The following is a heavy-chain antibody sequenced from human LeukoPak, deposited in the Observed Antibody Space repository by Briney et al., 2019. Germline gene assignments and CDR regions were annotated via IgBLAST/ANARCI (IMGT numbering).Heavy chain of an antibody. J-gene: IGHJ4*02. Sequence: GGSLRLSCAASGFTFDDYAMHWVRQAPGKGLEWVSLISGNGGSTYYADSVKGRFTISRDNSKNSLYLQMNSLRTEDTALYYCAKDWGAYYDSSGFYSGDFDYWGQGTLVTVSS. V-gene: IGHV3-43*02. CDR1: GFTFDDYA. D-gene: IGHD3-22*01. CDR3: AKDWGAYYDSSGFYSGDFDY. CDR2: ISGNGGST.